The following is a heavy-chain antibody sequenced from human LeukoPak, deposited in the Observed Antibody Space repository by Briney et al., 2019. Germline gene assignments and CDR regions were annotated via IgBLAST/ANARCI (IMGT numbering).Heavy chain of an antibody. J-gene: IGHJ4*02. CDR2: IDPSDSYT. CDR3: ARFLVDGNSRCFDY. CDR1: GYTFTNYW. V-gene: IGHV5-10-1*01. Sequence: GESLKISCKGSGYTFTNYWITWVRQMPGKGLEWMGSIDPSDSYTNYSPSFQGHVTISADKSVSTAYLQWSSLKASDTAMYYCARFLVDGNSRCFDYWGQGTLVTVSS. D-gene: IGHD4-23*01.